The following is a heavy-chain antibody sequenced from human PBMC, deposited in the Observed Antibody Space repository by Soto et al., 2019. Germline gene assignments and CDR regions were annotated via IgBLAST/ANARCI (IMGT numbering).Heavy chain of an antibody. V-gene: IGHV3-23*01. CDR1: GFTFSSYA. CDR3: AKAERITMIVVVINYFDY. D-gene: IGHD3-22*01. CDR2: ISGSGGST. J-gene: IGHJ4*02. Sequence: GGSLRLSCAASGFTFSSYAMSWVRQAPGKGLEWVSAISGSGGSTYYADSVKGRFTISRDNSKNTLYLQMNSLRAEDTAVYYCAKAERITMIVVVINYFDYWGQGTLVTVSS.